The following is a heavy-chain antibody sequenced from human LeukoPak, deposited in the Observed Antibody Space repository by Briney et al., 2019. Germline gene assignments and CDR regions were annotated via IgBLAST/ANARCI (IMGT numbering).Heavy chain of an antibody. CDR3: ASTRSVFRWYYFDN. Sequence: SETLSLTCTVSGGSISSSSYYWGWIRQPPEKGLEWIGSIYYSGTTYYHPSLKSRVSMSIDTSRNSFSLRLSSVTAADTAVYYCASTRSVFRWYYFDNWGQGTRISVSS. CDR2: IYYSGTT. J-gene: IGHJ4*01. D-gene: IGHD2-15*01. V-gene: IGHV4-39*01. CDR1: GGSISSSSYY.